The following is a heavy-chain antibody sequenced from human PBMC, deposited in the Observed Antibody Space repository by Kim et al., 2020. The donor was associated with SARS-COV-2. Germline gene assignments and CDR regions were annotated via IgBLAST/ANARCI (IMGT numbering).Heavy chain of an antibody. Sequence: SVKGRFTNSREKAKNSLYLQMNSLRAGDTAVYYCARGDKIAAAGWGDFDYWGQGTLVTVSS. V-gene: IGHV3-13*01. J-gene: IGHJ4*02. CDR3: ARGDKIAAAGWGDFDY. D-gene: IGHD6-13*01.